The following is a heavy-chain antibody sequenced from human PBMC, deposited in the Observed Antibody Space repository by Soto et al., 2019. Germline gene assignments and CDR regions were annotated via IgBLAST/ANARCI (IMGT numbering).Heavy chain of an antibody. Sequence: QVQLVQSGAEVKKPGASVKVSCKASGYTFTSYDLNWVRQATGQGLEWMGWMNPNSGNTGYAQKFQGRVTMTRNTSISTADMALSSLRSEDTAVYYCAREISGSYRLDHWGQGTLVTVSS. D-gene: IGHD1-26*01. V-gene: IGHV1-8*01. CDR1: GYTFTSYD. CDR3: AREISGSYRLDH. CDR2: MNPNSGNT. J-gene: IGHJ4*02.